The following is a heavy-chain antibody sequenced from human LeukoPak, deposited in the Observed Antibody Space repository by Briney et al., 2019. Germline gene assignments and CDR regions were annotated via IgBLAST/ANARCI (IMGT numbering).Heavy chain of an antibody. J-gene: IGHJ4*02. Sequence: GGSLRLSCAASGFTFSSYGMHWFRQAPGKGLEWVAVISYDGSNKYYADSVKGRFTISRDNSKNTLYLQMNSLRAEDTAVYYCAKDDYSNYVGNDYWGQGTLVTVSS. CDR1: GFTFSSYG. CDR3: AKDDYSNYVGNDY. D-gene: IGHD4-11*01. CDR2: ISYDGSNK. V-gene: IGHV3-30*18.